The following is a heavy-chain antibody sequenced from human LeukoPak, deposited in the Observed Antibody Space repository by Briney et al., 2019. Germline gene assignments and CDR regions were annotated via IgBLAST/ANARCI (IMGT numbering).Heavy chain of an antibody. J-gene: IGHJ3*02. CDR1: GGSISSYY. CDR3: ATATGWGGLDDAFDI. CDR2: IYYSGST. Sequence: PSETLSLTRTVSGGSISSYYWSWIRQPPGKGLEWIGYIYYSGSTNYNPSLKSRVTISVDTSKNQFSLKLSSVTAADTAVYYCATATGWGGLDDAFDIWGQGTMVTVSS. V-gene: IGHV4-59*08. D-gene: IGHD5-12*01.